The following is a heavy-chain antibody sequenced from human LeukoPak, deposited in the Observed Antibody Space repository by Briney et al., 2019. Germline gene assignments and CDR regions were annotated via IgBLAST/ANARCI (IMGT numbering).Heavy chain of an antibody. CDR3: ASSTGYCSSTSCHAFDI. Sequence: SETLSLTCAVYGGSLSGYYWSWIRQPPGKGLEWIGEINHSGSTNYNPSLKSRVTISVDTSKNQFSLKLSSVTAADTAVYYCASSTGYCSSTSCHAFDIWGQGTMVTVSS. V-gene: IGHV4-34*01. CDR1: GGSLSGYY. D-gene: IGHD2-2*01. J-gene: IGHJ3*02. CDR2: INHSGST.